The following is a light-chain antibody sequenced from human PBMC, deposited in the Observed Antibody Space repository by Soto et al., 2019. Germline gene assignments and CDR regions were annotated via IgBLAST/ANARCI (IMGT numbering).Light chain of an antibody. V-gene: IGLV1-40*01. CDR3: QSFDSSLSGWV. J-gene: IGLJ2*01. CDR1: SSNIGAGYD. CDR2: GNS. Sequence: QSVLTQPPSVSGAPGQRVTISCTGSSSNIGAGYDVHWYQQLPGTAPKLLIYGNSNRPSGVPDRISGSKSGTSASLAISGLQAEDEADNYCQSFDSSLSGWVLGGGTKLTVL.